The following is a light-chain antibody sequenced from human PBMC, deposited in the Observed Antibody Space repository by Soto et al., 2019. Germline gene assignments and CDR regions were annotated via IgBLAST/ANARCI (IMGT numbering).Light chain of an antibody. Sequence: QSVLTQPPSASGTPGQRVTISCSGSSSNIGSNYVYWYQQLPGTAPKLLIYSNNQRPSGVPDRFSGSESGTSASLAISGLGSEDEADYYCAAWDDSLSAWVFGGGTKLTVL. V-gene: IGLV1-47*02. CDR3: AAWDDSLSAWV. J-gene: IGLJ3*02. CDR2: SNN. CDR1: SSNIGSNY.